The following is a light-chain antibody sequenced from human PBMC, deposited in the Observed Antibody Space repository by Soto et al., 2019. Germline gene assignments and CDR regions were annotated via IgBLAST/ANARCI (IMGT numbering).Light chain of an antibody. CDR2: DAS. CDR3: QQRSDWWT. CDR1: QSVSSY. V-gene: IGKV3-11*01. J-gene: IGKJ1*01. Sequence: EIVLTQSPVTLSLSPGERATLSCRASQSVSSYLAWYQQKPGQAPRLLIYDASNRATGIPARFSGSGSGTDFTLTISSLEPEDVEVYYCQQRSDWWTFGQGTKVEVK.